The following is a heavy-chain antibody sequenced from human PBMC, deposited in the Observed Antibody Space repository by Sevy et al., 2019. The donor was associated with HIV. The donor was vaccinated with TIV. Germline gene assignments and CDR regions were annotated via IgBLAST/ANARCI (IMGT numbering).Heavy chain of an antibody. CDR2: IKQDGSEK. J-gene: IGHJ4*02. CDR3: ARGLSIAFALSDY. D-gene: IGHD6-6*01. Sequence: GGSLRLSCAASGFTFSSYWMSWVRQAPGKGLEWVANIKQDGSEKYYVDSEKGRFTISRDNAKNSLYLQMNSLRAEDTAVYYSARGLSIAFALSDYWGQGTLVTVSS. V-gene: IGHV3-7*03. CDR1: GFTFSSYW.